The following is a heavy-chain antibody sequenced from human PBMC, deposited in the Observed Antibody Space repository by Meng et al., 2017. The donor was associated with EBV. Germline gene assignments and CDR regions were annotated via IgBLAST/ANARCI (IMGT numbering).Heavy chain of an antibody. V-gene: IGHV1-69*06. D-gene: IGHD6-13*01. CDR2: IIPIFGTA. CDR1: GGTFSSYA. CDR3: ARAEIAAAGRLDY. Sequence: QGLWVEAGVEVKKPGAPVKVSCKASGGTFSSYAISWVRQAPGQGLEWMGGIIPIFGTANYAQKFQGRVTITADKSTSTAYMELSSLRSEDTAVYYCARAEIAAAGRLDYWGQGTLVTVSS. J-gene: IGHJ4*02.